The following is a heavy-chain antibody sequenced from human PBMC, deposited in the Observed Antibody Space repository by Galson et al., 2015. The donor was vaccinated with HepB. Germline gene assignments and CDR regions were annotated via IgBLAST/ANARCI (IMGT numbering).Heavy chain of an antibody. CDR1: GFTFSTYD. D-gene: IGHD6-19*01. J-gene: IGHJ5*02. V-gene: IGHV3-13*01. CDR3: ARAVAETHWPAP. Sequence: LRLSCAASGFTFSTYDMHWVRQVAGRGLEWVSGIDTFGGTYYPDSVKGRFTISRDNAKNSLYLQMNILGAGDAAVCYCARAVAETHWPAPGAQGLLVTVSS. CDR2: IDTFGGT.